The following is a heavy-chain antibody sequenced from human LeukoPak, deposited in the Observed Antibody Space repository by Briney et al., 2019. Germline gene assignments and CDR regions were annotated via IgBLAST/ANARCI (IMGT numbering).Heavy chain of an antibody. J-gene: IGHJ4*02. CDR2: ISYDGSNK. D-gene: IGHD6-13*01. CDR1: GFTFSSYC. CDR3: AKDRGSIAAGGSDY. V-gene: IGHV3-30*18. Sequence: GSLKPPRAAFGFTFSSYCMHWVRQAPGKGLEGGAVISYDGSNKYYADSVKGRFTISRDNSKNTLYLQMNSLRAEDTAVYYCAKDRGSIAAGGSDYWGQGTLVTVSS.